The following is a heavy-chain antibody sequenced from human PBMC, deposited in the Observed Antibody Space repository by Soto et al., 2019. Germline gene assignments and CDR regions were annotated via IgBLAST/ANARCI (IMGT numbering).Heavy chain of an antibody. J-gene: IGHJ4*02. CDR3: ARGYYDILTGFDWDY. Sequence: SETLSLTCAVSGGSISSGGYSWSWIRQPPGKGLEWIGYIYHSGSTYYNPSLKSRVTISVDRSKNQFSLKLSSVTAADTAVYYCARGYYDILTGFDWDYWGQGTLVTVSS. D-gene: IGHD3-9*01. CDR1: GGSISSGGYS. CDR2: IYHSGST. V-gene: IGHV4-30-2*01.